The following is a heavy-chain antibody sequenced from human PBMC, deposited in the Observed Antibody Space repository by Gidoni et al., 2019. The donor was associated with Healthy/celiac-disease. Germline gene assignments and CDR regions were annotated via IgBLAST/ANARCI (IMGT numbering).Heavy chain of an antibody. D-gene: IGHD1-20*01. V-gene: IGHV3-33*01. CDR2: IWYDGSNK. J-gene: IGHJ4*02. CDR1: GFTFSSYG. Sequence: QVQLVASGGGVVQPGSSLRLSCAPSGFTFSSYGMHWVRQAPGKGLEWVAVIWYDGSNKYYADAVKGRFTIARDNSKNTLYLQMNSLRAEDTAVYYCARDCWGNNWNYFDYWGQGTLVTVSS. CDR3: ARDCWGNNWNYFDY.